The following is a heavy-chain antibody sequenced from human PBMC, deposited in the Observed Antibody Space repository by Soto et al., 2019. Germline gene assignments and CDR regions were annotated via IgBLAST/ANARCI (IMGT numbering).Heavy chain of an antibody. Sequence: GESLKISYKGSGYKVTSYWIGWVRQMPGKGLEWMGIIYPGDSDTRYSPSFQGQVTISADKSISTAYLQWSSLKASDTAMYYCARDTTGSYYDFWSGSGLQFDYWGQGTLVTVSS. J-gene: IGHJ4*02. CDR1: GYKVTSYW. CDR3: ARDTTGSYYDFWSGSGLQFDY. V-gene: IGHV5-51*01. D-gene: IGHD3-3*01. CDR2: IYPGDSDT.